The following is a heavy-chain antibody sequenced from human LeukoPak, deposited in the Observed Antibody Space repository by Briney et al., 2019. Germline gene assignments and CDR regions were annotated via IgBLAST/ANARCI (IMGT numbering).Heavy chain of an antibody. CDR1: GHTFTSYD. D-gene: IGHD6-13*01. CDR3: AGLSYSSSWYGAYNWFDP. V-gene: IGHV1-8*01. J-gene: IGHJ5*02. CDR2: MNPNSGNT. Sequence: ASVKVSCKASGHTFTSYDINWVRQATGQGLEWMGWMNPNSGNTGYAQKFQGRVTMTRNTSISTAYMELSSLRSEDTAVYYCAGLSYSSSWYGAYNWFDPWGQGTLVTVPS.